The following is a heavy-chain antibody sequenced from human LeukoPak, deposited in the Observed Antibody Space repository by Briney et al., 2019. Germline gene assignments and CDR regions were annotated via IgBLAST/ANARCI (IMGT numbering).Heavy chain of an antibody. V-gene: IGHV3-30*03. CDR2: ISYDGSNK. Sequence: GRSLRLSCAAPGFTFSSYGMHWVRQAPGKGLEWVAVISYDGSNKYYADSVKGRFTISRDNSKNTLYLQMNSLRAEDTAVYSCARASGPFDYWGQGTLVTVSS. CDR3: ARASGPFDY. J-gene: IGHJ4*02. CDR1: GFTFSSYG. D-gene: IGHD3-10*01.